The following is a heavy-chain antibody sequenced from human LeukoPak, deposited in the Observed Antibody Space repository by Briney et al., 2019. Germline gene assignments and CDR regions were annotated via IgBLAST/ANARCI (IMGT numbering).Heavy chain of an antibody. V-gene: IGHV3-23*01. CDR1: GFTFSSYA. D-gene: IGHD3-10*01. Sequence: PGGSLRLSCAASGFTFSSYAMSWVRQAPGKGLEWVSAISGSGGSTYYADSVKGRFTISRHNSKNTLYLQMNSLRAEDTAVYYCARGNRDPYGSGSYTPWGQGTLVTVSS. J-gene: IGHJ5*02. CDR2: ISGSGGST. CDR3: ARGNRDPYGSGSYTP.